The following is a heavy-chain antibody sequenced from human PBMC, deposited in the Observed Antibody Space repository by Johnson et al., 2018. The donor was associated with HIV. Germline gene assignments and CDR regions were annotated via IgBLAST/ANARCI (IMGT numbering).Heavy chain of an antibody. CDR1: GFTFSTYW. CDR2: IKSEADGGTT. CDR3: TTDSEGHVFDI. V-gene: IGHV3-15*01. Sequence: VQLVESGGGLVQPGGSLRLSCAASGFTFSTYWMHWVRQAPGKGLEWVGRIKSEADGGTTDYGAPVKGRFTTSRDDSKNRLYLQMNSLKSEDTAVYYCTTDSEGHVFDIWGQGTMVTVSS. J-gene: IGHJ3*02.